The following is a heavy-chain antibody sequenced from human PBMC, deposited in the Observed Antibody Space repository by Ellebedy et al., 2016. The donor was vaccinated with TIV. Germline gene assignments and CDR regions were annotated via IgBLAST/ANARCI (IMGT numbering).Heavy chain of an antibody. D-gene: IGHD4-23*01. CDR3: ARDFRWAFDH. CDR2: ISNSGDTT. CDR1: GFTFSCCA. Sequence: ESLKISCAASGFTFSCCAMSWVRQTPGKGLEWVSVISNSGDTTYADYVKGRFTISRDSAKNSLYLQVNSLRDEDTAVYYCARDFRWAFDHWGQGALVTVSS. J-gene: IGHJ4*02. V-gene: IGHV3-23*01.